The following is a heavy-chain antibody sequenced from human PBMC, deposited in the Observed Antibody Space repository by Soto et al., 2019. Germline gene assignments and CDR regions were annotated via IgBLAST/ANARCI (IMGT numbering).Heavy chain of an antibody. CDR2: TNHRGVT. Sequence: QVHLQQWGAGLLKPSETLSLSCTVSGASFSEYYWSWSRHPPGKGLEWIGETNHRGVTHYNRSLNSRATISVETSKNQFSLRLSSVTAADTGVYYCARFGRMGVDHWGQGTLVIVSS. CDR1: GASFSEYY. CDR3: ARFGRMGVDH. V-gene: IGHV4-34*01. D-gene: IGHD3-16*01. J-gene: IGHJ4*02.